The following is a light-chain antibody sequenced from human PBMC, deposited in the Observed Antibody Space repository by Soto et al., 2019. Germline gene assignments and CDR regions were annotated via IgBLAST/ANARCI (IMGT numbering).Light chain of an antibody. J-gene: IGKJ3*01. CDR3: QQNYNTPPFT. CDR1: QSISRY. V-gene: IGKV1-39*01. CDR2: VTS. Sequence: DIQMTQSPSSLSASVGDRITISCRASQSISRYLNWYQQRPGKAPRLLIYVTSTLQSGVPSRFSGSGSGTDFTLTIKNLQPEDFATYYCQQNYNTPPFTFGPGTTGDIK.